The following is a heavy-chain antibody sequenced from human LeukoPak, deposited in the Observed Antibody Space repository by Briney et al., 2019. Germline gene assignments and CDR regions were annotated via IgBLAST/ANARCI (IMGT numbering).Heavy chain of an antibody. V-gene: IGHV4-59*01. CDR1: GGSISSYY. J-gene: IGHJ4*02. CDR3: ARNYDNSGYTAFGY. Sequence: SETLSLTCTVSGGSISSYYWSWIRQSPGKGLEWIGHIYSSGSTNYNPSLKSRVTISIDTSKNQFSLKLSSVTAADAALYYCARNYDNSGYTAFGYWGRGTLVTVSS. D-gene: IGHD3-22*01. CDR2: IYSSGST.